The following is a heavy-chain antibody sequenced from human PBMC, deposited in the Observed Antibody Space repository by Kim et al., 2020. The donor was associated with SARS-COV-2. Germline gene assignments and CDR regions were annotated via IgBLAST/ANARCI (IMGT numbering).Heavy chain of an antibody. Sequence: GGSLRLSCAASGITFSSSWMHWVRQAPWEGLVWVSRINSDGSITSYADSVKGRFTISRDNAKNTLYLQMNSLRAEDTAVYYCARRYYDSSGYYAFDIWG. V-gene: IGHV3-74*01. CDR1: GITFSSSW. J-gene: IGHJ3*02. D-gene: IGHD3-22*01. CDR2: INSDGSIT. CDR3: ARRYYDSSGYYAFDI.